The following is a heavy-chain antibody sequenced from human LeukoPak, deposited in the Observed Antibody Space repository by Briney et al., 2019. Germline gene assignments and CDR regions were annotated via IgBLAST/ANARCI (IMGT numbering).Heavy chain of an antibody. CDR3: ATSAAGTFSQWFDP. CDR1: GYTFTGYY. CDR2: INPNSGGT. D-gene: IGHD6-13*01. J-gene: IGHJ5*02. V-gene: IGHV1-2*02. Sequence: ASVKVSCKASGYTFTGYYMHWVRQAPGQGLEWMGWINPNSGGTNYAQKFQGRVTMTEDTSTDTAYMELSSLRSEDTAVYYCATSAAGTFSQWFDPWGQGTLVTVSS.